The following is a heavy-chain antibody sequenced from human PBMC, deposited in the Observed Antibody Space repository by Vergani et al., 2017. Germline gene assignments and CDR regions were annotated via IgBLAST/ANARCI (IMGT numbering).Heavy chain of an antibody. CDR3: AKDLACCNSISCSYYMDV. CDR2: IWYDGSNK. V-gene: IGHV3-33*03. J-gene: IGHJ6*03. Sequence: QVQLVESGGGVVQPGRPLRLSCAASGFRFSSYGMNWVRQAPGKGLEWVAVIWYDGSNKYYADSVKGRFTISIDKSQNTVNLQMDSLRVDDTAVYYCAKDLACCNSISCSYYMDVWGKGTTVTV. D-gene: IGHD2/OR15-2a*01. CDR1: GFRFSSYG.